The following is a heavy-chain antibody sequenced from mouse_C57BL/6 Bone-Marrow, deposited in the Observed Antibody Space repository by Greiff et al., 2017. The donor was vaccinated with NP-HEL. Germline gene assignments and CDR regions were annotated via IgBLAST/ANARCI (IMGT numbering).Heavy chain of an antibody. CDR1: GYSITNDY. CDR2: ISYSGST. Sequence: DVQLQESGPGLAKPSQTLSLTCSVTGYSITNDYWNWIRKFPGNKLEYMGYISYSGSTYYNPSLKSRISITRDTSKNQYYLQLNSVTTEDTATYYCARYTVSGYSYYGSSYDAMDYWGQGTSVTVSS. D-gene: IGHD1-1*01. J-gene: IGHJ4*01. V-gene: IGHV3-8*01. CDR3: ARYTVSGYSYYGSSYDAMDY.